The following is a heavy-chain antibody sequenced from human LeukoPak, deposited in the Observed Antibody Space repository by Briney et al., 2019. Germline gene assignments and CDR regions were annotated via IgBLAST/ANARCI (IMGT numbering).Heavy chain of an antibody. V-gene: IGHV1-18*01. Sequence: ASVKVSCKASGYTFSTYGISWVRQAPGQGLEWMGRISAYNGNTNYAQKFQGRVTITTDESTSTAYMELSSLRSEDTAVYYCARGRITMVRGGREGYNWFDPWGQGTLVTVSS. CDR2: ISAYNGNT. D-gene: IGHD3-10*01. CDR3: ARGRITMVRGGREGYNWFDP. J-gene: IGHJ5*02. CDR1: GYTFSTYG.